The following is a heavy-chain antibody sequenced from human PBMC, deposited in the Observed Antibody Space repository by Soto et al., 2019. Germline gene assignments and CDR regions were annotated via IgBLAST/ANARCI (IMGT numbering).Heavy chain of an antibody. V-gene: IGHV3-30*18. J-gene: IGHJ3*02. CDR2: ISYDGSNK. D-gene: IGHD1-26*01. CDR3: AKQRPVGATRQSDAFDI. Sequence: QVQLVESGGGVVQPGRSLRLSCAASGFTFSSYGMHWVRQAPGKGLEWVAVISYDGSNKYYADSVKGRFTISRDNSKNTLYQQMNSLRAEDTAVYYCAKQRPVGATRQSDAFDIWGQGTMVTVSS. CDR1: GFTFSSYG.